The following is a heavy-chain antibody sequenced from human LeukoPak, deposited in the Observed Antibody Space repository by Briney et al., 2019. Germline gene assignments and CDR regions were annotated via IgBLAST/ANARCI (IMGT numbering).Heavy chain of an antibody. D-gene: IGHD2-15*01. V-gene: IGHV4-39*01. CDR2: IYYSGST. CDR3: ARQNAVVVAATRDY. Sequence: PSETLSLTCTVSGGSISSSSYYWGWIRQPPGKGLEWIGSIYYSGSTYYNPSLKSRVTISVDTSKNQFSLKLSSVTAADTAVYYCARQNAVVVAATRDYWGQGTLVTVSS. J-gene: IGHJ4*02. CDR1: GGSISSSSYY.